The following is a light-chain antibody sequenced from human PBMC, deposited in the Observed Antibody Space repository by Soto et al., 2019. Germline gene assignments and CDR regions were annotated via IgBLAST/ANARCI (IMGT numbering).Light chain of an antibody. CDR1: QSVSRN. CDR3: QEYSKRPLVT. V-gene: IGKV3-15*01. J-gene: IGKJ3*01. CDR2: GAS. Sequence: EIVVTQSPGILSVSPGERATLSCRASQSVSRNLAWYQQKPGQAPTLLIYGASTRATGIPARFTGSGSGTEFTLTISSLKSEDFAVDCRQEYSKRPLVTFGRETKVDI.